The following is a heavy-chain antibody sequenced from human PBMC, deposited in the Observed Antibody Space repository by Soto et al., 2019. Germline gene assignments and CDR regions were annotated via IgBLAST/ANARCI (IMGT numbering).Heavy chain of an antibody. CDR3: ARGLYSGWYIFDY. J-gene: IGHJ4*02. CDR1: GFTFSSYW. V-gene: IGHV3-7*03. D-gene: IGHD6-19*01. CDR2: IKQDGSEK. Sequence: PGGSLRLSCAASGFTFSSYWMSWVRQAPGKGLEWVANIKQDGSEKYYVDSVKGRFTISRDNAKNSLYLQMNSLRAEDTAVYYCARGLYSGWYIFDYWGQGTLVTVSS.